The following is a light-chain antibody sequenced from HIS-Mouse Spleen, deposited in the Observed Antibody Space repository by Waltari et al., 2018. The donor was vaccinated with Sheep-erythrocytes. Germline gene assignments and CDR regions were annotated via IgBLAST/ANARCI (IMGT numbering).Light chain of an antibody. J-gene: IGLJ1*01. V-gene: IGLV1-36*01. CDR3: SSYTSSSTLV. CDR2: YDD. Sequence: QSVLTQPPSVSEAPRQRVTTSCSGSSSNIGNNAVNWYQQRPGKAPKLLIYYDDLLPSGVSDRFSGSKSGTSASLAISGLQSEDEADYYCSSYTSSSTLVFGTGTKVTVL. CDR1: SSNIGNNA.